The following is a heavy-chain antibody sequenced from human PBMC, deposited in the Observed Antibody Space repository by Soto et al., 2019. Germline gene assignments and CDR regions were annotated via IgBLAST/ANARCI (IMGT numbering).Heavy chain of an antibody. CDR1: GFTFSNFA. CDR2: ISGSTGST. D-gene: IGHD2-2*01. V-gene: IGHV3-23*01. Sequence: EVQVLESGGGLVQPGGSLRLSCAASGFTFSNFAMSWVRHAPGKGLEWVSEISGSTGSTYYADSVKGRFTISRDNSKNTLHLQMNSLRAEDTAVYYCVKGTSSSPYYMDVWGKGTTFTVSS. CDR3: VKGTSSSPYYMDV. J-gene: IGHJ6*03.